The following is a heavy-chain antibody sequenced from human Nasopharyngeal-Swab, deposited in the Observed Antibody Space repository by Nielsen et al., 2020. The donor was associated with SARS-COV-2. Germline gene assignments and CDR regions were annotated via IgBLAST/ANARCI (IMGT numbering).Heavy chain of an antibody. V-gene: IGHV3-23*01. CDR1: GYSFRTYG. Sequence: GGSLRLSCVASGYSFRTYGMTWVRQAPGKGLEWVAAISGSGDISGSGGSTYYADSVKGRFTISRDNSKNTLSLQMNSLRAEDTAVYYCAKDLRGPYLFWGQGTLVTVSS. CDR3: AKDLRGPYLF. CDR2: ISGSGDISGSGGST. J-gene: IGHJ4*02.